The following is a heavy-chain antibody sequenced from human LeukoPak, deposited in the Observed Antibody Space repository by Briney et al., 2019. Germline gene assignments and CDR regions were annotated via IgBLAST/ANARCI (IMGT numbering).Heavy chain of an antibody. Sequence: ASVKVSCKASGGTFSSYAISWVRQAPGQGLEWMGRIIPILGIANYAQKFQGRVTITADKSTSTAYMELSSLRSEDTAVYYCAGGYSRDGYNFLGGYWGQGTLVTVSS. CDR1: GGTFSSYA. D-gene: IGHD5-24*01. CDR3: AGGYSRDGYNFLGGY. J-gene: IGHJ4*02. V-gene: IGHV1-69*04. CDR2: IIPILGIA.